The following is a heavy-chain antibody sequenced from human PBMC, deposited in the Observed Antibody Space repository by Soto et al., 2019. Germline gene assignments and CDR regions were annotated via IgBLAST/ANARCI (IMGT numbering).Heavy chain of an antibody. J-gene: IGHJ5*02. V-gene: IGHV4-39*01. D-gene: IGHD6-19*01. CDR3: ARHYSSGSRNWFDP. CDR2: IYYSGST. Sequence: SETLSLTCSVSGGSINSSSYFWGWVRQPPGKGLEWIGSIYYSGSTYYNPSLRSRVTISVDTSKNQFSLKLSSVTAADTAVFYCARHYSSGSRNWFDPWGQGALVTVSS. CDR1: GGSINSSSYF.